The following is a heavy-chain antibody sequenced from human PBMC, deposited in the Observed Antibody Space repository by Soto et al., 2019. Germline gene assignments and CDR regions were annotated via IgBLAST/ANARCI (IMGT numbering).Heavy chain of an antibody. V-gene: IGHV1-18*01. CDR1: GYTFTNYG. Sequence: QVQLVQSGSEVKKPGASVKVSCKASGYTFTNYGMSWVRQAPGQGLEWMGWISAYNGNTNHAQNFQGRVTMTTDTTTDNGLMEAEKPKSEHTAMEYCGRCYCSVGSCYSCWHFDLWGRGALVTVSS. CDR3: GRCYCSVGSCYSCWHFDL. D-gene: IGHD2-15*01. CDR2: ISAYNGNT. J-gene: IGHJ2*01.